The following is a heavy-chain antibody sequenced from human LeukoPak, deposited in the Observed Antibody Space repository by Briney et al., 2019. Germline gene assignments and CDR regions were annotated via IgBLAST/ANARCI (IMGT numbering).Heavy chain of an antibody. CDR3: ARRSSESYYDYYYYGMDV. CDR1: GGTFSSYA. V-gene: IGHV1-69*13. J-gene: IGHJ6*02. Sequence: SVKVSCKASGGTFSSYAISWVRQAPGQGLEWMGGIIPIFGTANYAQKFQGRVTITADESTSTAYMELSSLRSEDTAVYYCARRSSESYYDYYYYGMDVRGQGTTVAVSS. D-gene: IGHD1-26*01. CDR2: IIPIFGTA.